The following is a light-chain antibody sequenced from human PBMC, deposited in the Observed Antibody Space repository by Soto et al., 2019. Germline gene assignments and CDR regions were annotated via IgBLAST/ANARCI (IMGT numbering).Light chain of an antibody. CDR3: CSYTGSYTFGV. CDR1: SSDVGGYNY. Sequence: QSALTQPRSVSGSPGQSVTISCTGTSSDVGGYNYVSWYQQHPGRAPKLIIYGVSERPSGVPDRFSGSKSGNTASLTISGLQAEDEADFYCCSYTGSYTFGVFGGGTKVTVL. CDR2: GVS. J-gene: IGLJ3*02. V-gene: IGLV2-11*01.